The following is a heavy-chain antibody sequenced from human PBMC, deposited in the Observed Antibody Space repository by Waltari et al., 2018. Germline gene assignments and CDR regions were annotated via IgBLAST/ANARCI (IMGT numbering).Heavy chain of an antibody. CDR1: GFTFSSYW. V-gene: IGHV3-7*01. D-gene: IGHD3-3*01. CDR2: IKQDGSEK. J-gene: IGHJ6*03. Sequence: EVQLVESGGGLVQPGGSLRLSCAASGFTFSSYWMSWVRQAPGKGLEWVANIKQDGSEKYYVDSVKGRFTISRDNAKNSLYLQMNSLRAEDTAVYYCARDSSRFNAFGVVIIRDYMDVWGKGTTVTVSS. CDR3: ARDSSRFNAFGVVIIRDYMDV.